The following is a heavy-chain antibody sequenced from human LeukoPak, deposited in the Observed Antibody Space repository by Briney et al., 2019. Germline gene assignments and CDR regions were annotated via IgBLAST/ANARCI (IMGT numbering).Heavy chain of an antibody. V-gene: IGHV1-18*01. J-gene: IGHJ6*02. CDR2: ISAYNGNT. CDR1: GYTFTSYG. CDR3: ATFPRGGSSGWFDYYYGMDV. D-gene: IGHD6-19*01. Sequence: ASVKVSCKASGYTFTSYGISWVRQAPGQGLEWMGWISAYNGNTNYAQKLQGRVTMTTDTSTSTAYMELRSLRSDDTAVYYCATFPRGGSSGWFDYYYGMDVWGQGTTVTVSS.